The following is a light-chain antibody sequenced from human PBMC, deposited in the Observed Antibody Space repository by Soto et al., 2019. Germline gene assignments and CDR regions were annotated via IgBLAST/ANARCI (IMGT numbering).Light chain of an antibody. CDR3: SSYAGSNIL. J-gene: IGLJ3*02. CDR1: SSDVGGYNY. Sequence: QSVLTQPPSASGSPGQSVTISCTGTSSDVGGYNYVSWYQQHPGEAPKLMIYEVSKRPSGVPDRFSGSKSGNTASLTVSGLKAEDEADYYCSSYAGSNILFGGGTQLTVL. CDR2: EVS. V-gene: IGLV2-8*01.